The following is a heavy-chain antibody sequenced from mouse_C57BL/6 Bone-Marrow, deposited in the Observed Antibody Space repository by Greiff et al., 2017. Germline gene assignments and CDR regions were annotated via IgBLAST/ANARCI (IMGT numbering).Heavy chain of an antibody. Sequence: EVKLVESGGGLVKPGGSLKLSCAASGFTFSSYAMSWVRPTPEKRLEWVATISDGGSYTYYPDNVKGRFTISRDNAKNNLYLQMSHLKSEDTAMYYCARDRFITTVGKAYWGQGTLVTVSA. CDR3: ARDRFITTVGKAY. CDR1: GFTFSSYA. D-gene: IGHD1-1*01. J-gene: IGHJ3*01. CDR2: ISDGGSYT. V-gene: IGHV5-4*01.